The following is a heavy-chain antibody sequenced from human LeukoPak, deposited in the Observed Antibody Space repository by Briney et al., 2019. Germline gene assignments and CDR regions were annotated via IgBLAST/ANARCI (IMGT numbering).Heavy chain of an antibody. CDR3: ARGFWRDYDIFTGYFH. CDR2: IYYSGST. J-gene: IGHJ4*02. V-gene: IGHV4-59*01. D-gene: IGHD3-9*01. Sequence: PSETLSLTCTVSGGSISSYYWSWIRQPPGKGLEWIGYIYYSGSTNYNPSLKSRVTISVDTSKNQFSLKLSSVTAADTAVYYCARGFWRDYDIFTGYFHWRQGTLVTVSS. CDR1: GGSISSYY.